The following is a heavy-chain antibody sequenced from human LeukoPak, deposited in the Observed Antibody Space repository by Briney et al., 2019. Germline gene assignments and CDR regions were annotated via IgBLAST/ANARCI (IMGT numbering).Heavy chain of an antibody. V-gene: IGHV6-1*01. CDR2: TYYRSKWNY. Sequence: SQTLSLTCAISGDSVSTITSIWNWIRQSPSRGLEWLGRTYYRSKWNYDYADSVKSRITISPDTSENQFSLQLQFVTPEDSAVYYCARRRHANNGVDVWGQGTTVTVSS. CDR1: GDSVSTITSI. CDR3: ARRRHANNGVDV. J-gene: IGHJ6*02.